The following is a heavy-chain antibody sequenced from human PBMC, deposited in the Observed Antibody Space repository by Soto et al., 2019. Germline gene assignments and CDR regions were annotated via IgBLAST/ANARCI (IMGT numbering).Heavy chain of an antibody. Sequence: GASVKVSCKASGYTFTSYGISWVRQAPGQGLEWMGWISAYNGNTNYAQKLQGRVTMTTDTSTSTAYMELRSLRSDDTAVYYCARDREGGDSNSYYYYGMEVWGQGNTVTVSS. D-gene: IGHD4-4*01. CDR3: ARDREGGDSNSYYYYGMEV. V-gene: IGHV1-18*01. CDR2: ISAYNGNT. J-gene: IGHJ6*02. CDR1: GYTFTSYG.